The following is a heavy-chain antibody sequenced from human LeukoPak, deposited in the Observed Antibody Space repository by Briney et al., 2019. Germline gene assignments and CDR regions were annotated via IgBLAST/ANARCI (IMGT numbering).Heavy chain of an antibody. CDR1: GYTFTGYY. V-gene: IGHV1-2*02. Sequence: ASVKVSCKASGYTFTGYYMHWVRQAPGQGLEWMGWISPNSGGTNYAQKFQGRVTMTRDTSISTAYMELSRLRSDDTAVYYCARTYYDFWSGYPSEYFQHWGQGTLVTVSS. J-gene: IGHJ1*01. CDR2: ISPNSGGT. D-gene: IGHD3-3*01. CDR3: ARTYYDFWSGYPSEYFQH.